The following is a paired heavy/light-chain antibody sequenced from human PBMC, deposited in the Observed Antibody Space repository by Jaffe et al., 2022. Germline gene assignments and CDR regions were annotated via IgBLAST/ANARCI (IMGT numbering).Light chain of an antibody. CDR1: QGISST. CDR2: DVS. J-gene: IGKJ4*01. V-gene: IGKV1-13*02. CDR3: QQFNSYPLT. Sequence: AIQLTQSPSSLSASVGDRVTITCRASQGISSTLAWYQQKPCKGPKLLIYDVSSLESGVPSRFSGSGSGTDFTLTISSLQPEDFATYYCQQFNSYPLTFGGGTKVEIK.
Heavy chain of an antibody. CDR2: ISSDRSNI. V-gene: IGHV3-48*03. J-gene: IGHJ4*02. Sequence: EVQLVESGGDLVQPGGSLRLSCAASGFTFSSYEMNWVRQAPGKGLEWVSYISSDRSNIYYADSVKGRFSISRDNAKNSLYLQMNSLRAEDTAVYYCARKYWGRFDYWGQGTLVTVSS. CDR3: ARKYWGRFDY. CDR1: GFTFSSYE. D-gene: IGHD7-27*01.